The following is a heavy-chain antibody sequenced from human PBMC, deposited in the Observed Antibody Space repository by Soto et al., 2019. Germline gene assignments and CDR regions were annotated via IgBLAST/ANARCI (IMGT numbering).Heavy chain of an antibody. V-gene: IGHV2-70*11. Sequence: ESGPTLVNPTQTLTLTCTFSGFSLSTSGMCVSWIRQPPGKALEWLARIDWDDDKYYSTSLKTRLTISKDTSKNQVVLTMTNMDPVDTATYYCARDKYYYDSSGYFLSDYWGQGTLVTVSS. D-gene: IGHD3-22*01. CDR2: IDWDDDK. CDR1: GFSLSTSGMC. J-gene: IGHJ4*02. CDR3: ARDKYYYDSSGYFLSDY.